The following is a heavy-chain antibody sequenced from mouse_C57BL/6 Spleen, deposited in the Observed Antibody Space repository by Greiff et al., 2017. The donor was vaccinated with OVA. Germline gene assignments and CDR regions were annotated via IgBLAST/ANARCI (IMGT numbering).Heavy chain of an antibody. Sequence: QVQLKQSGAELVRPGSSVKLSCKASGYTFTSYWMHWVKQRPIQGLEWIGNIDPSDSETHYNQKFKDKATLTVDKSSSTAYMQLSSLTSEDSAVYYCASGYYYGSRDYFDVWGTGTTVTVSS. V-gene: IGHV1-52*01. D-gene: IGHD1-1*01. CDR3: ASGYYYGSRDYFDV. J-gene: IGHJ1*03. CDR1: GYTFTSYW. CDR2: IDPSDSET.